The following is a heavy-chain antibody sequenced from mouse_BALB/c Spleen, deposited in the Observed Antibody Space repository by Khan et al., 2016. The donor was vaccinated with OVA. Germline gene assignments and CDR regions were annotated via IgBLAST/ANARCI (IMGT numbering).Heavy chain of an antibody. CDR3: ARSTYYGNPYAMDY. CDR1: GYTFTSYV. D-gene: IGHD2-10*01. Sequence: FQLVQSGPELVKPGTSVKMSCKASGYTFTSYVMHWVKQKPGQGLEWIGYINPYSDDTKYNEKFKGKATLTSDKSSSTAYMELSRLTSEDSAVYYCARSTYYGNPYAMDYWGQGTSVTVSS. V-gene: IGHV1S136*01. J-gene: IGHJ4*01. CDR2: INPYSDDT.